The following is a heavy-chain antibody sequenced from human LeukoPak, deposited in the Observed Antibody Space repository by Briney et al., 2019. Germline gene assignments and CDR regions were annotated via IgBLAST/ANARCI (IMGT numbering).Heavy chain of an antibody. CDR1: GGSIGIYY. CDR2: IFTSGIA. J-gene: IGHJ6*03. V-gene: IGHV4-4*07. CDR3: AREISGTYYNPLGYMDV. Sequence: SETLSLTCTVSGGSIGIYYWNWIRQPAGKGLEWIGRIFTSGIANYNPSLKSRVTMSVDTSKNQLSLNLSSVTAADTAVYYYAREISGTYYNPLGYMDVWGKGTTVTVSS. D-gene: IGHD3-10*01.